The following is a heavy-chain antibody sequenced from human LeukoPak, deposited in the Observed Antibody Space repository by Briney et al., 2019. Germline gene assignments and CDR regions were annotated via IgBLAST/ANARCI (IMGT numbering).Heavy chain of an antibody. D-gene: IGHD5-12*01. CDR3: ARQEWVYGGYGGVYFDY. J-gene: IGHJ4*02. V-gene: IGHV4-39*01. CDR1: GGSLSSTSYY. CDR2: LCYTGTT. Sequence: SQTLSLTCTVSGGSLSSTSYYWGCLPPSKGMGLVWIGTLCYTGTTYYNPSLESRVTISIDTSKNQCSLKLRSVTAAPTAMYHCARQEWVYGGYGGVYFDYWGEGTLVTVSS.